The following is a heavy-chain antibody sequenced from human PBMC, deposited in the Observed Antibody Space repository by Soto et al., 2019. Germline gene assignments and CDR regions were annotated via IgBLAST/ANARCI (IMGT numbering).Heavy chain of an antibody. CDR1: GFTFSTYG. CDR3: ARDIGGTVTLVPTDYGMDV. Sequence: QVQLVESGGGVVQPGRSLRLSCAASGFTFSTYGMHWVRQAPGKGLEWVAIIGYAGTKISYADSVKGRFTISRDNSKNTVSMQMNSLRSEDTAVYYCARDIGGTVTLVPTDYGMDVWGQGTTVTVSS. V-gene: IGHV3-33*01. CDR2: IGYAGTKI. J-gene: IGHJ6*02. D-gene: IGHD4-17*01.